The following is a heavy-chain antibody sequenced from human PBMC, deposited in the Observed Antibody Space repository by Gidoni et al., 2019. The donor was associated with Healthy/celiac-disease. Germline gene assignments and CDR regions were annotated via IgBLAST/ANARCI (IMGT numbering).Heavy chain of an antibody. CDR1: GFTFDDYA. CDR3: AKDLRSYYGMDV. CDR2: ISWNSGSI. V-gene: IGHV3-9*01. Sequence: EVQLVESGGGLVQPGRSLRLSCAASGFTFDDYAMHWVRQAPGKGLEWVSGISWNSGSIGYADSVKGRFTISRDNAKNSLYLQMNSLRAEDTALYYCAKDLRSYYGMDVWGQGTTVTVSS. J-gene: IGHJ6*02. D-gene: IGHD4-17*01.